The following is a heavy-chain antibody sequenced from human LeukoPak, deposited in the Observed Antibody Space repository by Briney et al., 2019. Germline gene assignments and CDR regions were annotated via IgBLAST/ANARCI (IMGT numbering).Heavy chain of an antibody. CDR3: ASKDYNYLAFDF. Sequence: SETLSLTCSVSGASISSHYWSWIRQPPGKGLEWIGYIHYSGSTNCNPSLKSRVTISVDQSKNQFSLKLSSATAADTAVYYCASKDYNYLAFDFWGQGTLVTVSS. D-gene: IGHD5-24*01. CDR2: IHYSGST. J-gene: IGHJ4*02. CDR1: GASISSHY. V-gene: IGHV4-59*11.